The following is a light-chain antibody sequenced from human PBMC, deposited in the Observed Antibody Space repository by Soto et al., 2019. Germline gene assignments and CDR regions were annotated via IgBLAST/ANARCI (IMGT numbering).Light chain of an antibody. CDR3: HSYDKWPPGT. CDR2: DAS. J-gene: IGKJ1*01. CDR1: QSVSTN. Sequence: IVITHVSTPLSWSPGGRVTPPCPASQSVSTNVAWYQQKPGEAPRLLIFDASARAVDIPGRFSGSVSGTEFTLTISSLQPEDFAVYFCHSYDKWPPGTFGQGTKVDIK. V-gene: IGKV3D-15*01.